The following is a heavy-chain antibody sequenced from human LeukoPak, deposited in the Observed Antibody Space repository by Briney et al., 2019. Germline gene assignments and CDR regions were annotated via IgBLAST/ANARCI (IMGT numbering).Heavy chain of an antibody. CDR3: ARGPPNWGFDS. CDR1: GGTFSSYA. D-gene: IGHD7-27*01. CDR2: IIPIFGTA. J-gene: IGHJ4*02. V-gene: IGHV1-69*01. Sequence: VASVKVSCKASGGTFSSYAISWVRQAPGQGLEWMGGIIPIFGTANYAQKFQGRVTITADESTSTAYMELSSLRSEDTAVYYCARGPPNWGFDSWGQGTLVTVSS.